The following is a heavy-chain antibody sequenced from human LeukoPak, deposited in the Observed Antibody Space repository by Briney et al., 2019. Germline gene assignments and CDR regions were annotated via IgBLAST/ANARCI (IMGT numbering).Heavy chain of an antibody. V-gene: IGHV1-18*01. J-gene: IGHJ4*02. CDR3: ARDTYYYGSGSYYNAFDY. D-gene: IGHD3-10*01. CDR2: ISAYNGNT. CDR1: GYTFTSYG. Sequence: ASVKVSCKASGYTFTSYGISWVRQAPGQGLEWMGWISAYNGNTNYAQKLQGRVTMTTDTSTSTAYMELRSLRSDDTAVYYCARDTYYYGSGSYYNAFDYWGQGTLVTVSS.